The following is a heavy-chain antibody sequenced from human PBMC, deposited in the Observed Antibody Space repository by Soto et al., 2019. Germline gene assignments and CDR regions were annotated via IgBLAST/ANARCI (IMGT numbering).Heavy chain of an antibody. CDR2: ISAYNGNT. CDR1: GYTFTSYG. D-gene: IGHD6-19*01. J-gene: IGHJ6*02. CDR3: ARVKSVAGYYYGMDV. Sequence: GASVKVSCKASGYTFTSYGISWVRQAPGQELEWMGWISAYNGNTNYAQKLQGRVTMTTDTSTSTAYMELRSLRSDDTAVYYCARVKSVAGYYYGMDVWGQGTTVTVSS. V-gene: IGHV1-18*01.